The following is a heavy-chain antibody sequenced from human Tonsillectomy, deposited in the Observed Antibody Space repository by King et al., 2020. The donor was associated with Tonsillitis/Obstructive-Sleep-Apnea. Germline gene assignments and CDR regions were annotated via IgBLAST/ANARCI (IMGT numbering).Heavy chain of an antibody. CDR3: ATLMITFGGVIVNGFDY. Sequence: VQLVESGGGLVQPGGSLRLSCAASGFTFSSYAMSWVSQAPGKGLEWVSAISGSGGSTYYADSVKGRFTISRDNSKNTLYLQMNSLRAEDTAVYYCATLMITFGGVIVNGFDYWGQGTLVTVSS. V-gene: IGHV3-23*04. J-gene: IGHJ4*02. CDR1: GFTFSSYA. CDR2: ISGSGGST. D-gene: IGHD3-16*02.